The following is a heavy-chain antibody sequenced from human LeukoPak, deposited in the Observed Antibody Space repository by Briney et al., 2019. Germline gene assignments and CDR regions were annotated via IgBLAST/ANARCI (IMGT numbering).Heavy chain of an antibody. CDR3: ARDEGGIVAVPAAIPHWFDP. D-gene: IGHD2-2*02. Sequence: ASVKVSCKASGYTFTSYGISWVRQAPGQGLEWMGWISAYNGNTNYAQKLQGRVTITRNTSISTAYMELSSLRSEDTAVYYCARDEGGIVAVPAAIPHWFDPWGQGTLVTVSS. CDR1: GYTFTSYG. CDR2: ISAYNGNT. J-gene: IGHJ5*02. V-gene: IGHV1-18*01.